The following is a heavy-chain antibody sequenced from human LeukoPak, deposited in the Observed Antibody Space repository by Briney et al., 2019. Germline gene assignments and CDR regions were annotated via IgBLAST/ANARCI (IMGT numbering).Heavy chain of an antibody. D-gene: IGHD3-10*01. V-gene: IGHV1-18*01. CDR2: ISAYNGNT. CDR1: GYTFTSYG. J-gene: IGHJ4*02. CDR3: ARGRRITMVRGVITSIPPRFDY. Sequence: ASVKVSCKASGYTFTSYGISWVRQAPGQGLEWMGWISAYNGNTNYAQKLQGRVTMTTDTSTSTAYMELRSLRSDDTAVYYCARGRRITMVRGVITSIPPRFDYWGQGTLVTVSS.